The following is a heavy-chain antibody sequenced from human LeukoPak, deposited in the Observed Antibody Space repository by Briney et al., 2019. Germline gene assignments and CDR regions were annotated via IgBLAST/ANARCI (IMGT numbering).Heavy chain of an antibody. CDR1: GGTFSSYA. CDR2: IIPILGIA. V-gene: IGHV1-69*04. J-gene: IGHJ4*02. D-gene: IGHD3-10*01. CDR3: ARESYYGSGSSYY. Sequence: ASVKVSCKASGGTFSSYAISWVRQAPGQGLEWMGRIIPILGIANYAQKFQGRVTITADKSTSTAYMELSSLRSEDTAVYYCARESYYGSGSSYYWGQGTLVTVSS.